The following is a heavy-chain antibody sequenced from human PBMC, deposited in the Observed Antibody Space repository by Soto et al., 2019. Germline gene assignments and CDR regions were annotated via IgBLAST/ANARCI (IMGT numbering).Heavy chain of an antibody. D-gene: IGHD6-6*01. CDR2: INPNSGGT. V-gene: IGHV1-2*02. CDR1: GYTFTGYY. Sequence: ASVKVSCKASGYTFTGYYMHWVRQAPGQGLEWMGWINPNSGGTNYAQKFQGRVTMTRDTSISTAYMELSRLRSDDTAVYYCARDLDSSSSNWFDPWGQGTLVTVSS. J-gene: IGHJ5*02. CDR3: ARDLDSSSSNWFDP.